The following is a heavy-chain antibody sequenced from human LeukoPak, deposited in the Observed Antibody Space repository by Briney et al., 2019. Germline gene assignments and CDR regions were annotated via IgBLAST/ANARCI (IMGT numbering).Heavy chain of an antibody. CDR2: IYSGGST. J-gene: IGHJ4*02. Sequence: GGPLRLSCAASGFTVSSNYMSWVRQAPGKGLEWVSVIYSGGSTYYADSVKGRFTISRDNSKNTLYLQMNSLRAEDTAVYYCARTTYYYDSSGYYFDYWGQGTLVTVSS. CDR3: ARTTYYYDSSGYYFDY. D-gene: IGHD3-22*01. V-gene: IGHV3-66*01. CDR1: GFTVSSNY.